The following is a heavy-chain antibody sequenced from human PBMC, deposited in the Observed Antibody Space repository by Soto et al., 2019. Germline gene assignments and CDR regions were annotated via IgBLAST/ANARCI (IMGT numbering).Heavy chain of an antibody. V-gene: IGHV4-59*08. Sequence: QVQLQESGPGLVKPSETLPLTCTVSDGSISGYYWSWIRQPPGKGLEWIGYISYTGSINYNPPLKSRDTISVDTSKNQFSLKVTSVTAADTAVYYCASRAAATSYWFFDLWGRGTLVTVSS. CDR3: ASRAAATSYWFFDL. CDR1: DGSISGYY. J-gene: IGHJ2*01. CDR2: ISYTGSI. D-gene: IGHD6-13*01.